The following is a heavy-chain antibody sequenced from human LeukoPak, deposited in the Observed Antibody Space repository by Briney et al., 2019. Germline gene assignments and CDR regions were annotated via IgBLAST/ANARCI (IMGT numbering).Heavy chain of an antibody. V-gene: IGHV3-30-3*01. CDR1: GFTFSSYA. CDR2: ISYDGSNK. D-gene: IGHD3-22*01. CDR3: ARHFHPFDDSSGYYYDAFDI. J-gene: IGHJ3*02. Sequence: GGSLRLSCAASGFTFSSYAMHWVRQAPGKGLEWVAVISYDGSNKYYADSVKGRFTISRDNSKNTLYLQMNSLRAEDTAVYYCARHFHPFDDSSGYYYDAFDIWGQGTMVTVSS.